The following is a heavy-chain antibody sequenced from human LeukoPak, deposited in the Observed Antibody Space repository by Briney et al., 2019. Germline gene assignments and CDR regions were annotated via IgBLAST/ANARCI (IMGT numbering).Heavy chain of an antibody. CDR1: GYTFTGYY. J-gene: IGHJ3*01. D-gene: IGHD6-19*01. Sequence: ASVKVSCKASGYTFTGYYMHWVRQAPGQGLEWMGWINPNNGGAKYAQKFQGRVTMTRDTSISTAYMELSSLRSDDTAVYYCAKDDSGWYPDAFHFWGQGTMVTVSS. V-gene: IGHV1-2*02. CDR3: AKDDSGWYPDAFHF. CDR2: INPNNGGA.